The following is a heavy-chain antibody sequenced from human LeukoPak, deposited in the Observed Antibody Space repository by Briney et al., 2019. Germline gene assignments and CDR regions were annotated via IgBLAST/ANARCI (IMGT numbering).Heavy chain of an antibody. CDR1: GGSLSSSNW. J-gene: IGHJ3*02. V-gene: IGHV4-4*02. Sequence: SGALSLTCAVSGGSLSSSNWWSWVRPPPGRGLAWIGEIYHSGSANYNPSLKSRVTISVDKSKNQSSLKLSSVAAADTAEYYCARSVLLWFGELLQPAAFDIWGQGTMVTVSS. CDR2: IYHSGSA. CDR3: ARSVLLWFGELLQPAAFDI. D-gene: IGHD3-10*01.